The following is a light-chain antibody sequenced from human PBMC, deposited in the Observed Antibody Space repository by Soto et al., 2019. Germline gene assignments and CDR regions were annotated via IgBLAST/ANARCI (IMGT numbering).Light chain of an antibody. CDR1: QGINKW. CDR3: QQANTFALT. Sequence: DIQMTQSRSSVSASVGDRVTITCRASQGINKWLAWYQQKPGTAPKLLIYSASSLYTGVPSRFSGSGYGTDFTLTISSLQPEDFATYYCQQANTFALTIGGGTKVDIK. J-gene: IGKJ4*01. V-gene: IGKV1-12*01. CDR2: SAS.